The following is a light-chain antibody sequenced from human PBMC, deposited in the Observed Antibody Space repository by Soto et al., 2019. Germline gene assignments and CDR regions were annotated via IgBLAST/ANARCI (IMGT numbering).Light chain of an antibody. CDR1: HHIDAW. CDR2: KAS. J-gene: IGKJ1*01. Sequence: IQMTQSPSTLSASVGDRVTITCRASHHIDAWLAWYQQKPGKAPKVLIYKASILESGVPSRFSGSGSGTEFTLTISSLQPDDFATYYCQHYNSYSEAFGQGTKVDIK. V-gene: IGKV1-5*03. CDR3: QHYNSYSEA.